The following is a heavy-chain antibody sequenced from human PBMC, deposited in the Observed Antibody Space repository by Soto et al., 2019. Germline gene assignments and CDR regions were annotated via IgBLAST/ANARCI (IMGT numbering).Heavy chain of an antibody. CDR3: ARGWGYDSNDYYYAY. J-gene: IGHJ4*02. Sequence: QVQLVQSGAEVRKPGSSVKVSCKASGGTFSRHAISWVRQAPRQGLEWMGGIIPIFGTANHAQKFQGRVTIIADESTSTVYMELSSLRSEDTAMYYCARGWGYDSNDYYYAYWVQGTLVIVSS. CDR1: GGTFSRHA. V-gene: IGHV1-69*01. CDR2: IIPIFGTA. D-gene: IGHD3-22*01.